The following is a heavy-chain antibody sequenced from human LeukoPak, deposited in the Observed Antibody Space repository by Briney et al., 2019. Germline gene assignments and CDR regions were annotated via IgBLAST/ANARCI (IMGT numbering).Heavy chain of an antibody. J-gene: IGHJ5*02. D-gene: IGHD2-2*01. CDR1: GYTFTSYD. CDR2: MNPNSGNT. Sequence: GASVKVSCKASGYTFTSYDINWVRQATGQGLEWMGWMNPNSGNTGYAQKFQGRVTMTRNTSISTAYMELSSLRSEDTAVYYCARVKVGLRQNWFDPWGQGTLVTVSS. CDR3: ARVKVGLRQNWFDP. V-gene: IGHV1-8*01.